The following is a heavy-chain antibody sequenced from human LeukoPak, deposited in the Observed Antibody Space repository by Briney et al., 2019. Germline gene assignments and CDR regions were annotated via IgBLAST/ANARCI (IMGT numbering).Heavy chain of an antibody. CDR2: IYKDGRT. D-gene: IGHD5-18*01. V-gene: IGHV3-53*01. CDR3: ARDVNSYAHCGH. CDR1: GFTVNSNY. J-gene: IGHJ4*02. Sequence: GGSLRLSCAASGFTVNSNYMSWVRQAPGKGLERVSIIYKDGRTYYADSVKGRFTISRDNSRNMLYLQMNSLRAEDTVVYYCARDVNSYAHCGHWGQGTLVTVSS.